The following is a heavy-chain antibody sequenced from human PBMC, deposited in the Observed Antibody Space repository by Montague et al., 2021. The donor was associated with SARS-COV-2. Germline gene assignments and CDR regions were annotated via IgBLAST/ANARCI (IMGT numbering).Heavy chain of an antibody. CDR1: GGSIGTYY. V-gene: IGHV4-59*01. D-gene: IGHD4-17*01. J-gene: IGHJ6*02. Sequence: SETLSLTCTVSGGSIGTYYWNWIRQSPGKGLEWLGYIYYTGSTKXSPSLKSRVTISMDTSRDRLSLRLKSVTAADTAVYYCARDNYGDWGYYGLDVWGQGTTVIVSS. CDR3: ARDNYGDWGYYGLDV. CDR2: IYYTGST.